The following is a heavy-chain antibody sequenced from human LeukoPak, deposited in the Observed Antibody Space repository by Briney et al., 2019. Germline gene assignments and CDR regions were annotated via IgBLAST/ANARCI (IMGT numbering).Heavy chain of an antibody. D-gene: IGHD3-22*01. Sequence: SETLSLTCTVSGGSISSYYWSWIRQPAGKVLEWIGRIYTSGSTNYNPSLKSRVTMSVDTSKSQFSLKLSSVTAADTAVYYCARGPWGYYDSSGYYDRWGQGTLVTVSS. J-gene: IGHJ4*02. CDR2: IYTSGST. CDR1: GGSISSYY. V-gene: IGHV4-4*07. CDR3: ARGPWGYYDSSGYYDR.